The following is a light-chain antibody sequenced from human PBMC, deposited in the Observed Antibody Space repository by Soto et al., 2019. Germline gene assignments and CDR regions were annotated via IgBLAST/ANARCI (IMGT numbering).Light chain of an antibody. CDR1: SSDVGGYNY. CDR2: DVS. J-gene: IGLJ2*01. Sequence: QSALTQPRSVSGSPGQSVTISCTGTSSDVGGYNYVYWYQQHPGKAPKLMIYDVSKRPSGVPDRFSGSKSGTTASLTISGLQAEDEADYYCCSYAGSYTFVVFGGGTKLTVL. CDR3: CSYAGSYTFVV. V-gene: IGLV2-11*01.